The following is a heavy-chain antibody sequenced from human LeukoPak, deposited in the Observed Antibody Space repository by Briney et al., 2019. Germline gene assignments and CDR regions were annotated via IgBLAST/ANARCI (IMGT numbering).Heavy chain of an antibody. J-gene: IGHJ3*02. CDR2: ISSSGSTI. CDR3: ATPGLYYYDSSGRYAFDI. CDR1: GFTFSDYY. Sequence: GGSLRLSCAASGFTFSDYYMCWIRQAPGKGLEWVSYISSSGSTIYYADSVKGRFTISRDNAKKSLYLQMNSLRAEDTAVYYCATPGLYYYDSSGRYAFDIWGQGTIVTVSS. D-gene: IGHD3-22*01. V-gene: IGHV3-11*04.